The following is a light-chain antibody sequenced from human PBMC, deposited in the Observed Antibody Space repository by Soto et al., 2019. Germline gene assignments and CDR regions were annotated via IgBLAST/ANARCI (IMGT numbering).Light chain of an antibody. CDR2: GAS. J-gene: IGKJ4*01. CDR3: QQYDNWLLT. Sequence: SLAPRAVSTGERDTLSCRASQSVSSNLVWYQQKPGQAPRLLIFGASTRATGIPARFSGSGSGTDFTLTISSLQSEDFGVYFCQQYDNWLLTFCGVSMVAIK. CDR1: QSVSSN. V-gene: IGKV3D-15*01.